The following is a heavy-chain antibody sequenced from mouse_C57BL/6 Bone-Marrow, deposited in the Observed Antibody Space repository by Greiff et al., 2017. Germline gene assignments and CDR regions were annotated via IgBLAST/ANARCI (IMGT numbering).Heavy chain of an antibody. D-gene: IGHD2-5*01. CDR1: GFNFKDYY. CDR3: TYRNYPHFGY. J-gene: IGHJ2*01. V-gene: IGHV14-1*01. Sequence: VQLQQSGAELVRPGASVKLSCTASGFNFKDYYMHWVKQRPEQGLEWIGRIDPEDGDTEYAPKFKGKATMTADTSSNTAYLQLSSLTSEDTAVFYCTYRNYPHFGYWGQGTTLTVSS. CDR2: IDPEDGDT.